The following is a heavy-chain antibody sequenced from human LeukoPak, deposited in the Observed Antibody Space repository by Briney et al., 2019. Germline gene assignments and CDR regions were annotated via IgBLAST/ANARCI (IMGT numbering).Heavy chain of an antibody. CDR3: ARDKAVGATTDPNYYYYYYMDV. Sequence: SQTLSLTCTVSGGSLSSGGYYWSWIRQPPGKGLEWIGYIYHSGSTYYNPSLKSRVTISVDRSKNQFSLKLSSVTAADTAVYYCARDKAVGATTDPNYYYYYYMDVWGKGTTVTVSS. CDR2: IYHSGST. V-gene: IGHV4-30-2*01. CDR1: GGSLSSGGYY. D-gene: IGHD1-26*01. J-gene: IGHJ6*03.